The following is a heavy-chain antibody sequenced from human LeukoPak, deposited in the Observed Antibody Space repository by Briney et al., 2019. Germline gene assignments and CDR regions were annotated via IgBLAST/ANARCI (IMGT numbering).Heavy chain of an antibody. J-gene: IGHJ4*02. CDR1: GGYISSYY. CDR3: ARQGYSAYEILDY. V-gene: IGHV4-59*08. D-gene: IGHD5-12*01. Sequence: ASETLSLTCTVSGGYISSYYWSWIRQPPGKGLEWIGYIYYSGSTNYSPSLKSRVTISVDTSKNQFSLKLSSVTAADTAVYYCARQGYSAYEILDYWGQGTLVTVSS. CDR2: IYYSGST.